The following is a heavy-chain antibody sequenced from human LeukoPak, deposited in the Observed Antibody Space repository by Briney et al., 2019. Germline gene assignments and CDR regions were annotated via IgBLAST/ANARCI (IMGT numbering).Heavy chain of an antibody. CDR1: GGTFSSYA. D-gene: IGHD3-22*01. J-gene: IGHJ4*02. CDR3: ARGGSGSIKALDY. CDR2: IIPIFGTA. V-gene: IGHV1-69*06. Sequence: SVKVSCKASGGTFSSYAISWVRQAPGQGLEWMGGIIPIFGTANYAQKFQGRVTITADKSTSTAYMELRSLRSDDTAVYYCARGGSGSIKALDYWGQGTLVTVSS.